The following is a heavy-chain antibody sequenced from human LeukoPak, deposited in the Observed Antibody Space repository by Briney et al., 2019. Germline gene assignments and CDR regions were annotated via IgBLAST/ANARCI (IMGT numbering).Heavy chain of an antibody. CDR3: ARGAHYGTGYYYYYMDV. D-gene: IGHD3-10*01. V-gene: IGHV1-69*13. CDR2: IIPIFGTA. Sequence: GAPVKVSCKASGGTFSSYAISWVRQAPGQGLEWMGGIIPIFGTANYAQKFQGRVTITADESTSTAYMELSSLRSEDTAVYYCARGAHYGTGYYYYYMDVWGKGTTVTISS. CDR1: GGTFSSYA. J-gene: IGHJ6*03.